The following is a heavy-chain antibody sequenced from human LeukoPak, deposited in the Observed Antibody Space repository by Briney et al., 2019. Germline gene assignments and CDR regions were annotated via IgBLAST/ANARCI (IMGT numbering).Heavy chain of an antibody. J-gene: IGHJ4*02. D-gene: IGHD5-12*01. V-gene: IGHV4-4*07. CDR3: AKSKWPYSDY. CDR1: GGSINNYY. CDR2: INSSGST. Sequence: SETLSLTCIVSGGSINNYYWSWIRQPAGKGLEWIGRINSSGSTNYNPSLKSRVTMSVDTSKNQVSLKVRSVTAADTAVYYCAKSKWPYSDYWGQGTLVTVSS.